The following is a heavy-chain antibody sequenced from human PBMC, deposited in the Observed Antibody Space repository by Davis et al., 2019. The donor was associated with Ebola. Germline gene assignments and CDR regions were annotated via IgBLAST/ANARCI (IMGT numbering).Heavy chain of an antibody. CDR2: ISYDGSNK. V-gene: IGHV3-30*18. J-gene: IGHJ6*02. Sequence: GGSLRLSCAASGFTFSSYGMHWVRQAPGKGLEWVAVISYDGSNKYYADSVKGRFTISRDNSKNTLYLQMNSLRAEDTAVYYCAKTTDIVVVPAAMGYYYGMDVWGQGTTVTVSS. CDR3: AKTTDIVVVPAAMGYYYGMDV. CDR1: GFTFSSYG. D-gene: IGHD2-2*01.